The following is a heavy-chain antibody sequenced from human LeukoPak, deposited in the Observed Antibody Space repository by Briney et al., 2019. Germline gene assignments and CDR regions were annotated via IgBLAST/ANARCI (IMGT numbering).Heavy chain of an antibody. Sequence: GGSLRLSCAASGFTFSDYSMNWVRQAPGKGLEWVSSISSTSSYIYYADSVKGRFTISRDNAKNLLYLQMNSLRVDDTAFYYCARDRITVTGAYNWFDPWGQGTLVTVSS. J-gene: IGHJ5*02. CDR2: ISSTSSYI. D-gene: IGHD6-19*01. CDR1: GFTFSDYS. CDR3: ARDRITVTGAYNWFDP. V-gene: IGHV3-21*06.